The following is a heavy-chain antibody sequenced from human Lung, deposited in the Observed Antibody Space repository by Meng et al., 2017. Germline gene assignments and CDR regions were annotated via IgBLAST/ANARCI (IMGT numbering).Heavy chain of an antibody. Sequence: QVQLQESGPGLVRPSETLSLTCTGAGASVRSGGYYWSWIRQPPGKGLEWIGYVYFSGSTNYNPSLKSRVTISLDTSKNQFSLKLNSVTAADTAVYYCARGGTVANLGYWGPGTLVTVSS. J-gene: IGHJ4*02. D-gene: IGHD4-23*01. CDR3: ARGGTVANLGY. CDR1: GASVRSGGYY. CDR2: VYFSGST. V-gene: IGHV4-61*08.